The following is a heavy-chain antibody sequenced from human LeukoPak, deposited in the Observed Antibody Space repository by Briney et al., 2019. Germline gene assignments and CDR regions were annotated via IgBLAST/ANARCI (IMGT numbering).Heavy chain of an antibody. CDR3: ARESRLTTNGMDV. Sequence: SETLSLTCTVSGGSISSYYWSWIRQPPGKGLEWIGYIYYSGSINYNPSLKSRVTISVDTSKNQFSLKLSSVTAADTAVYYCARESRLTTNGMDVWGQGTTVTVSS. J-gene: IGHJ6*02. CDR1: GGSISSYY. V-gene: IGHV4-59*01. D-gene: IGHD3-22*01. CDR2: IYYSGSI.